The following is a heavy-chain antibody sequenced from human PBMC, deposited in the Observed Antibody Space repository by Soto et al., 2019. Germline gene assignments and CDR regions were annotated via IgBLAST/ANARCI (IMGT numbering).Heavy chain of an antibody. CDR1: GFTFNNAW. D-gene: IGHD3-22*01. J-gene: IGHJ4*02. V-gene: IGHV3-15*07. Sequence: LRLSCAASGFTFNNAWMNWVRQAPGKGLEWVARIKSEANGGTTNYAAPVKGRFTISRDDSKNTLHLQMNSLKIEDTAMYFCTRDDTFDYWGQGTLVTVSS. CDR3: TRDDTFDY. CDR2: IKSEANGGTT.